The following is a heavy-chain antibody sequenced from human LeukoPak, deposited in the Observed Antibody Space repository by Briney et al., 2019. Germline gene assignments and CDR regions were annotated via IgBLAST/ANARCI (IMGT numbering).Heavy chain of an antibody. D-gene: IGHD2-2*01. CDR3: ARGSTSSYYFDY. CDR2: IIPILGIA. J-gene: IGHJ4*02. CDR1: GGTFSIYT. V-gene: IGHV1-69*02. Sequence: SVKVSCTASGGTFSIYTISWVRQAPGQGHEWMGRIIPILGIANYAQKFQGRVTITADKSTSTAYMELSSLRSEDTAVYYCARGSTSSYYFDYWGQGTLVTVSS.